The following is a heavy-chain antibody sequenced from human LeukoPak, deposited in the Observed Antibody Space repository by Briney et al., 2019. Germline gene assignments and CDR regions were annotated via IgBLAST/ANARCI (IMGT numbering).Heavy chain of an antibody. V-gene: IGHV1-69*06. J-gene: IGHJ4*02. Sequence: ASVKVSCKASGGTFSSYAISWVRQAPGQGLEWMGGIIPIFGTANYAQKFQGRVTITADKSTSTAYMELSSLRSEDTAVYYCARSDVDTAMAVEFDYWGQGTLVTVSS. D-gene: IGHD5-18*01. CDR2: IIPIFGTA. CDR3: ARSDVDTAMAVEFDY. CDR1: GGTFSSYA.